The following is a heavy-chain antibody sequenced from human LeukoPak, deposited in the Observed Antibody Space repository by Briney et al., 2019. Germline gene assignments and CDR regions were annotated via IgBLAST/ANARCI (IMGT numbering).Heavy chain of an antibody. CDR3: ARHPRLSMIVVVTPDAFDI. J-gene: IGHJ3*02. V-gene: IGHV5-51*01. CDR2: IYPCDSET. D-gene: IGHD3-22*01. CDR1: GYSFTDYW. Sequence: GVSLKISCKGSGYSFTDYWIGWVRQMPGKGLEWMGTIYPCDSETRYSPSFQGQVTISADKSISTAYMQWSSLKASDTAMFYCARHPRLSMIVVVTPDAFDIWGQGTLVTVSS.